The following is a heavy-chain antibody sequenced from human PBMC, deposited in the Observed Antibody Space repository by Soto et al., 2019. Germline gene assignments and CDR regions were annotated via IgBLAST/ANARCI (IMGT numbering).Heavy chain of an antibody. CDR1: GFTFSSYT. CDR2: ISSSGSYI. Sequence: EVQLVESGGGLVTPGGSLRLSCAASGFTFSSYTINWVRQAPGKGLEWVSSISSSGSYIYYADSVKGRFTISRDNAKNSLFPQMNSLRADDTAVFYCARETTGAFDIWGQGTMVTVSS. V-gene: IGHV3-21*06. CDR3: ARETTGAFDI. J-gene: IGHJ3*02. D-gene: IGHD4-17*01.